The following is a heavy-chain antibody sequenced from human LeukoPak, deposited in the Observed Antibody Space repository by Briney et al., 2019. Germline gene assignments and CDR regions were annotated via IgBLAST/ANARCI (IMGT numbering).Heavy chain of an antibody. V-gene: IGHV4-4*02. J-gene: IGHJ4*02. CDR2: IYHSGST. Sequence: SETLSLTCAVSGGSISSSNWWSWVRQPPGQGLEWIGEIYHSGSTNYNPSLKSRVTISVDKSKNQFSLKLSSVTAADTAVYYCARDREDSSGFDYWGQGTLVTVSS. D-gene: IGHD3-22*01. CDR1: GGSISSSNW. CDR3: ARDREDSSGFDY.